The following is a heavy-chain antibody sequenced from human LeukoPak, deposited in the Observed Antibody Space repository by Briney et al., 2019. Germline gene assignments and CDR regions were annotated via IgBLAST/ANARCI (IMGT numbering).Heavy chain of an antibody. CDR2: ISYDGSNK. Sequence: GGSLRLSCAASGFTFSSYAMHWVRQAPGKGLEWVAVISYDGSNKYYAGSVKGRFTISRDNSKNTLYLQMNSLRAEDTAVYYCAKEAYSSSWYGYWGQGTLVTVSS. CDR3: AKEAYSSSWYGY. D-gene: IGHD6-13*01. J-gene: IGHJ4*02. CDR1: GFTFSSYA. V-gene: IGHV3-30-3*01.